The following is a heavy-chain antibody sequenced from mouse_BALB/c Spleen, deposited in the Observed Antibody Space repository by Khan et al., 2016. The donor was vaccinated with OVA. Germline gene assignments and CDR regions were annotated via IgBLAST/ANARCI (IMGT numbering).Heavy chain of an antibody. V-gene: IGHV1-63*01. CDR2: IYTGSGNT. J-gene: IGHJ4*01. Sequence: QIQLVQSGAELVRPGTSVNISCKASGDAFINYWPGWVKQRPGHGLEWIGDIYTGSGNTYYNEKLKGKVTLTADKSSSKAYLQLINLTSEDSAFYFCARWGMDSWGQGTSVTVSS. CDR3: ARWGMDS. CDR1: GDAFINYW.